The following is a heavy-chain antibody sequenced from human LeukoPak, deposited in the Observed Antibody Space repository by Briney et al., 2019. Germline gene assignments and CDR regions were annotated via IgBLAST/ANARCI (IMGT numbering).Heavy chain of an antibody. V-gene: IGHV3-15*01. Sequence: GGSLRLSCAASGFTFSNAWMSWVRQAPGKGLEWVGRIKSKTDGGTTDYAAPVKGRFTISRDDSKNTLYLQMNSLKTEDTAVYYCTTDVAAPYYDILTGYSAKDYWGQGTLVTVPS. CDR3: TTDVAAPYYDILTGYSAKDY. CDR1: GFTFSNAW. CDR2: IKSKTDGGTT. J-gene: IGHJ4*02. D-gene: IGHD3-9*01.